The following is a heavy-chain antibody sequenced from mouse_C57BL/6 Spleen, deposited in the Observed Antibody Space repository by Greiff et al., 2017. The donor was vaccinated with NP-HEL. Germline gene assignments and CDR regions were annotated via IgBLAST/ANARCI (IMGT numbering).Heavy chain of an antibody. V-gene: IGHV1-18*01. CDR2: INPNNGGT. CDR3: ARGGGGSFWYFDV. J-gene: IGHJ1*03. Sequence: EVQLQESGPELVKPGASVKIPCKASGYTFTDYNMDWVKQSHGKSLEWIGDINPNNGGTIYNQKFKGKATLTVDESSSTAYMELRSLTSEDTAVYYCARGGGGSFWYFDVWGTGTTVTVSS. D-gene: IGHD1-1*02. CDR1: GYTFTDYN.